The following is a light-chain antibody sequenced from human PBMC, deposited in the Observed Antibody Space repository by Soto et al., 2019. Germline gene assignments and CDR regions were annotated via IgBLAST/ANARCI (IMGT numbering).Light chain of an antibody. CDR2: NSF. V-gene: IGKV3-15*01. CDR1: GSVSSN. Sequence: EIVLTQSPATLSVSQGERASLSCRASGSVSSNLAWYQQKPGQAPRLLIYNSFSRATGIPARVSGSGSGTEFTLTISSLQFEEFAVYYCQQYNEWPLAFGRGTKVEIK. CDR3: QQYNEWPLA. J-gene: IGKJ4*01.